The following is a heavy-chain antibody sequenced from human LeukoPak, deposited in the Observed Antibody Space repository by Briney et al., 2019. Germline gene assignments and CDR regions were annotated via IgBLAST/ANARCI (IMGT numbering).Heavy chain of an antibody. CDR1: GFTFSNYD. Sequence: PGGSLRLSCAASGFTFSNYDMHWVRQATGKGLEWVSAFHTAGDTHYSGSVKGRFATSRENAKNSFYLQMNNLRAGDTAVYYCARGSCSSSSCYERLNGLVVWGQGTPVTVSS. CDR3: ARGSCSSSSCYERLNGLVV. J-gene: IGHJ6*02. D-gene: IGHD2-2*01. V-gene: IGHV3-13*01. CDR2: FHTAGDT.